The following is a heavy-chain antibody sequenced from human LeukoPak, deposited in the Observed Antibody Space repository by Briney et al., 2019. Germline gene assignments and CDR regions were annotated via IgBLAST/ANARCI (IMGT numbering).Heavy chain of an antibody. Sequence: PGGSLRLSCAASGFPFAPFWMTWVRQAPGKGPEFVATMNQDGSEVAYGNSVRGRFTISRDNAKNSLYLQMYSLRAEDTAVYYCARGIDEWLYLNYWGQGALVTVSS. D-gene: IGHD3-3*01. CDR1: GFPFAPFW. CDR2: MNQDGSEV. V-gene: IGHV3-7*04. CDR3: ARGIDEWLYLNY. J-gene: IGHJ4*02.